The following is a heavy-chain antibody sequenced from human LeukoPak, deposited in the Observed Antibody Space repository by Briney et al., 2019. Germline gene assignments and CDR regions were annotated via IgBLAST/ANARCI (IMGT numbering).Heavy chain of an antibody. Sequence: PSETLSLTCTVSGGSISSYYWSWIRQPAGKGLEWIGRIYPSGSTNYNPSLKSRVTMSVDTSKNQFSLKLSSVTAADTAVYYCARTSNNSWSYGMDVWGQGTTVTVSS. CDR2: IYPSGST. V-gene: IGHV4-4*07. D-gene: IGHD6-13*01. CDR3: ARTSNNSWSYGMDV. CDR1: GGSISSYY. J-gene: IGHJ6*02.